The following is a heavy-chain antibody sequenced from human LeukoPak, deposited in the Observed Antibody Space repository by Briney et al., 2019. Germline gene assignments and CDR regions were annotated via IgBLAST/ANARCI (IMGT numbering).Heavy chain of an antibody. V-gene: IGHV3-21*01. CDR2: ISSSSSYI. J-gene: IGHJ4*02. CDR3: ARGSAHYFDY. Sequence: PGGSLRLSCAASGFTFSSYSMNWVRQAPGKGLEWVSSISSSSSYIYYADSVKGRFTISRDNAKNSLYLQINSPRAEDTAVYYCARGSAHYFDYWGQGTLVTVSS. CDR1: GFTFSSYS. D-gene: IGHD6-19*01.